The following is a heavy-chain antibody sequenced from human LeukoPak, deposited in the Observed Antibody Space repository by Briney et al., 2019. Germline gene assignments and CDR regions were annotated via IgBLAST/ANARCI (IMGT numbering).Heavy chain of an antibody. J-gene: IGHJ4*02. V-gene: IGHV1-2*02. CDR3: ARDQEAYGGIPDY. Sequence: ASVKVSCTASGYTFTGYYMHWVRQAPGQGLEWMGGINPNSGGTNYAQKFQGRVTMTRDTSISTAYMELSRLRSDDTAVYYCARDQEAYGGIPDYWGQGTLVTVSS. CDR2: INPNSGGT. CDR1: GYTFTGYY. D-gene: IGHD4-23*01.